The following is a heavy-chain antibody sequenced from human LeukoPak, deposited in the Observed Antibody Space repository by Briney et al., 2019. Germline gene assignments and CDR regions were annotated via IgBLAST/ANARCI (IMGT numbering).Heavy chain of an antibody. V-gene: IGHV1-18*01. CDR1: GYTFTSYG. D-gene: IGHD5-18*01. Sequence: ASVKVSCKASGYTFTSYGISWVRQAPGQGLEWMGWISAYNGNTNYAQKLQGRVTMTTDTSTSTAYMELMSLRSDDTAVYYCATHTLERYSYAYWGQGTLVTVSS. CDR2: ISAYNGNT. J-gene: IGHJ4*02. CDR3: ATHTLERYSYAY.